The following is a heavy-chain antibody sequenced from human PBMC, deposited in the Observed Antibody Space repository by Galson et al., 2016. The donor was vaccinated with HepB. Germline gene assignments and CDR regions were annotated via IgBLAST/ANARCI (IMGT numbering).Heavy chain of an antibody. Sequence: PALVKPTQTLTLTCTFSGFSLSTGGMCVSWIRQPPGKALEWLARIDWDDDKYYSTSLKTRLTISKDTSKNQVVLTMTNMDPVDTATYYCARQIVATPLDAFDIWGQGTMVTVSS. V-gene: IGHV2-70*11. CDR2: IDWDDDK. J-gene: IGHJ3*02. D-gene: IGHD5-12*01. CDR1: GFSLSTGGMC. CDR3: ARQIVATPLDAFDI.